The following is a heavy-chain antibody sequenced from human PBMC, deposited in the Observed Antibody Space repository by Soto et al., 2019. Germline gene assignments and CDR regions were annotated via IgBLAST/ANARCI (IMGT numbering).Heavy chain of an antibody. CDR3: ASSSSGWYGEV. J-gene: IGHJ4*02. V-gene: IGHV3-33*01. Sequence: QVQLVESGGGVVQPGRSLRLSCAASGFTFSSYGMHWVRQAPGKGLEWVAGIWYDGSNKYYADSVKGRFTISRDNSKNTLYLQMNSLRAEDTAVYYCASSSSGWYGEVWGQGTLVTVSS. CDR1: GFTFSSYG. CDR2: IWYDGSNK. D-gene: IGHD6-19*01.